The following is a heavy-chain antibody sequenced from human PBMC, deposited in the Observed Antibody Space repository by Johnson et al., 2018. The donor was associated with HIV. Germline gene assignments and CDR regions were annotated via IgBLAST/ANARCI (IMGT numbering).Heavy chain of an antibody. J-gene: IGHJ3*02. CDR3: ARDLWVEVAGTGDDCFDM. V-gene: IGHV3-7*05. CDR2: IKEDGSEE. CDR1: GFTFSRYW. D-gene: IGHD6-19*01. Sequence: MQLVESGGGLVQSGGSLRLSCAASGFTFSRYWMSWVRQAPGKGLEWVANIKEDGSEEYYVDSVKGRFIISRDNAKNSLYLQMNSLRAEDTAVYYCARDLWVEVAGTGDDCFDMWGQGTMVTVSS.